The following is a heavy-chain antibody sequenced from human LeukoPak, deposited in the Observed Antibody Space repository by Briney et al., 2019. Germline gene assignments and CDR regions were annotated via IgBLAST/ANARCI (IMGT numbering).Heavy chain of an antibody. D-gene: IGHD3-22*01. CDR2: IIPIFGTA. J-gene: IGHJ3*02. Sequence: SVKVSCKASGGTFSSYAISWVRQAPGQGLEWMGGIIPIFGTANYAQKFQGRVTITADKSTSTAYMELSSLRSEDTAVYYCARDRRMAYDSSGYDAFDIWGQGTMVTVSS. V-gene: IGHV1-69*06. CDR1: GGTFSSYA. CDR3: ARDRRMAYDSSGYDAFDI.